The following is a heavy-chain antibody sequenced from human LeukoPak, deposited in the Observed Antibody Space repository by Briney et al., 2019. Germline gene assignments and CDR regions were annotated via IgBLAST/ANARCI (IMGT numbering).Heavy chain of an antibody. V-gene: IGHV7-4-1*02. Sequence: ASVKVSCKASGYTFTSHAMNWVRQAPGQGLEWMGWINTNTGNPTYAQGFTGRFVFSLDNFVSTAYLQINSLKAEDTAVYYCARVKITIFGVVIKGYFDYWGQGTLVTVSS. J-gene: IGHJ4*02. CDR2: INTNTGNP. CDR1: GYTFTSHA. CDR3: ARVKITIFGVVIKGYFDY. D-gene: IGHD3-3*01.